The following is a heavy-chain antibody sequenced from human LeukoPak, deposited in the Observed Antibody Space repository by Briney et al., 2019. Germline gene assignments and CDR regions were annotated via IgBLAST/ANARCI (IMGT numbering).Heavy chain of an antibody. CDR3: ARGWVRIGPFDY. V-gene: IGHV3-23*01. CDR2: ISGSGGST. D-gene: IGHD2-15*01. Sequence: GGSLRLSCSASGFTFSTYWMGWVRQAPGKGLEWVSTISGSGGSTYYADSVKGRFTISRDNSKNTLYLQMNSLRAEDTAVYYCARGWVRIGPFDYWGQGTLVTVSS. J-gene: IGHJ4*02. CDR1: GFTFSTYW.